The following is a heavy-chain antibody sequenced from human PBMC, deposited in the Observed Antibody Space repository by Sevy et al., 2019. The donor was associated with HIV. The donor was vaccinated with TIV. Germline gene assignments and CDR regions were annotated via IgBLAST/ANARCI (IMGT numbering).Heavy chain of an antibody. D-gene: IGHD1-1*01. Sequence: GESLRLSCAASGFTFNFFSMHWVRQAPGKGLEWVATISFDGSNEHYADSVKGRFTISRDNSKNSLFLQMNSLRADDSAVYYCALERLSSAVAEYFHNWGQGTLVTVSS. J-gene: IGHJ1*01. CDR1: GFTFNFFS. CDR2: ISFDGSNE. V-gene: IGHV3-30-3*01. CDR3: ALERLSSAVAEYFHN.